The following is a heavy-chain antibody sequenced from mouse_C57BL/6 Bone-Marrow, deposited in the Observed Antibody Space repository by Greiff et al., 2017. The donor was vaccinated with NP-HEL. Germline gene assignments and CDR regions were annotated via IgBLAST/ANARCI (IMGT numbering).Heavy chain of an antibody. Sequence: QVQLQQPGAELVKPGASVKLSCKASGYTFTSYWMHWVKQRPGQGLEWIGMIHPNSGSTNYNEKFKSKATLTVDKFSSTAYMQLSSLTSEDSAVYYCSRSYYGSSDWYFDVWGTGTTVTVSS. D-gene: IGHD1-1*01. V-gene: IGHV1-64*01. CDR1: GYTFTSYW. CDR3: SRSYYGSSDWYFDV. J-gene: IGHJ1*03. CDR2: IHPNSGST.